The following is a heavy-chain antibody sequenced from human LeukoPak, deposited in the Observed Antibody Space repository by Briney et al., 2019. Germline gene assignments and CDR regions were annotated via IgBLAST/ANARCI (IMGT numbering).Heavy chain of an antibody. CDR2: IYTSGST. D-gene: IGHD3-3*01. CDR3: ARGMVRFLEWLFPRTEWFDP. CDR1: GGSISSYY. V-gene: IGHV4-4*07. J-gene: IGHJ5*02. Sequence: SETLSLTCTVSGGSISSYYWSWIRQPAGKGLEWIGRIYTSGSTNYNPSLKSRVTMSVDTSKNQFPLKLSSVTAADTAVYYCARGMVRFLEWLFPRTEWFDPWGQGTLVTVSS.